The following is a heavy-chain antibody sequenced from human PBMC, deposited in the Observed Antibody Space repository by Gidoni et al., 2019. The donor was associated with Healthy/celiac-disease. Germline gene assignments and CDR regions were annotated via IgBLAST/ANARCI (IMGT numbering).Heavy chain of an antibody. CDR1: GYSISSGYY. J-gene: IGHJ3*02. CDR3: ARGPRGHDYSNYEAGAFDI. V-gene: IGHV4-38-2*02. D-gene: IGHD4-4*01. Sequence: QVQLHESGPGLVKPSETLSLTCTVSGYSISSGYYWGWIRQPPGKGLEWIGSIYHSGSTYYNPSLKSRVTISVDTSKNQFSLKLSSVTAADTAVYYCARGPRGHDYSNYEAGAFDIWGQGTMVTVSS. CDR2: IYHSGST.